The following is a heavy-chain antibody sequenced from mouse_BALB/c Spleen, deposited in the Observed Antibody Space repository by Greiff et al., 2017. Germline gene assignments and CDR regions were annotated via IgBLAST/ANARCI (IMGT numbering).Heavy chain of an antibody. V-gene: IGHV7-3*02. CDR2: IRNKANGYTT. CDR1: GFTFTDYY. CDR3: AREGGNYVPLAY. Sequence: EVMLVESGGGLVQPGGSLRLSCATSGFTFTDYYMSWVRQPPGKALEWLGFIRNKANGYTTEYSASVKGRFTISRDNSQSILYLQMNTLRAEDSATYYCAREGGNYVPLAYWGQGTLVTVSA. D-gene: IGHD2-1*01. J-gene: IGHJ3*01.